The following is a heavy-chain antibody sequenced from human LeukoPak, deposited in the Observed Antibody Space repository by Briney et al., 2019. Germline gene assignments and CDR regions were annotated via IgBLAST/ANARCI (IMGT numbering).Heavy chain of an antibody. Sequence: PSETLSLTCTVSGYSISSGYYWGWIRQPPGKGLEWIGEINHSGSTNYNPSLKSRVTISVDTSKNQFSLKLSSVTAADTAVYYCAREASSIAAPRQRYNWFDPWGQGTLVTVSS. CDR1: GYSISSGYY. CDR2: INHSGST. D-gene: IGHD6-6*01. CDR3: AREASSIAAPRQRYNWFDP. V-gene: IGHV4-38-2*02. J-gene: IGHJ5*02.